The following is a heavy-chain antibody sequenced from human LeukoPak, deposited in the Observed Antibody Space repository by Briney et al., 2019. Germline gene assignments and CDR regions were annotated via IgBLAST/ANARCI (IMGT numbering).Heavy chain of an antibody. V-gene: IGHV3-48*01. CDR1: GFTFCVYS. CDR2: ITASSRTK. Sequence: NPGGSLRLSCAASGFTFCVYSMNWVRQAPGKGLEWVSYITASSRTKYYADSVKGRFSISRDNAKNSLFLQMNSLRVEDTALYYCAFGSYFDDWGQGTLVTVSS. J-gene: IGHJ4*02. D-gene: IGHD1-26*01. CDR3: AFGSYFDD.